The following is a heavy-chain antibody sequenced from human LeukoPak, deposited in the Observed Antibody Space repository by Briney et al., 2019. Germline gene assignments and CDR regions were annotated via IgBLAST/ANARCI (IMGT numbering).Heavy chain of an antibody. D-gene: IGHD3-3*01. CDR1: GFTFSSYW. J-gene: IGHJ4*02. Sequence: GGSLRLSCAASGFTFSSYWIHWVRQAPGKGLVWVSRINSDGSSTSYADSVKGRFTISRDNAKNTLYLQMNSLRAEDTAVYYCARASYYDFWSGYYKEGGFDYWGQGTLVTVSS. V-gene: IGHV3-74*01. CDR2: INSDGSST. CDR3: ARASYYDFWSGYYKEGGFDY.